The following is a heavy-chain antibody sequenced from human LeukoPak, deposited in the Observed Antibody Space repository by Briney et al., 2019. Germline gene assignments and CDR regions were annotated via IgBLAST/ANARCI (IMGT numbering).Heavy chain of an antibody. CDR1: GGSFSGYY. V-gene: IGHV4-34*01. CDR2: INHSGST. D-gene: IGHD6-13*01. Sequence: SETLSLTCAVYGGSFSGYYWSWIRQPPGKGLEWIGEINHSGSTNYNPSLKSRVTISVDTSQNQFSLKLSSVTAADTAVYYCARGSVAAAGFDYWGQGTLVTVSS. CDR3: ARGSVAAAGFDY. J-gene: IGHJ4*02.